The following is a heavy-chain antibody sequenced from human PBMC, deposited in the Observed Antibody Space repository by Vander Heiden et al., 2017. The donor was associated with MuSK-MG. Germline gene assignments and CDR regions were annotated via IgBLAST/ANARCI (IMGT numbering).Heavy chain of an antibody. CDR1: GFTFSSYA. Sequence: EVQLLESGGGLVQPGGSLRLSCAASGFTFSSYAMSWVRQAPGKGLEWVSASSGSGVSTYYADSVKGRFTISRDNSKNTLYLQMNSLRAEDTAVYYCAKIRIVVVPAAMGDFDYWGQGTLVTVSS. D-gene: IGHD2-2*01. CDR2: SSGSGVST. V-gene: IGHV3-23*01. CDR3: AKIRIVVVPAAMGDFDY. J-gene: IGHJ4*02.